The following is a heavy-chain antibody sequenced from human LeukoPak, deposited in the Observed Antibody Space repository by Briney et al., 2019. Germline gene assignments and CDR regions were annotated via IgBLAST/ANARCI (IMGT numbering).Heavy chain of an antibody. CDR3: AKVIPTFDY. CDR2: IRPDGSGK. CDR1: GFTFSNHW. Sequence: PGGSLRLSCAASGFTFSNHWMSWVRQAPGKGREWVANIRPDGSGKYYVDSVKGRFTISRDNAKNSLYLQISSLRAEDTAVYYCAKVIPTFDYWGQGTLVTVSS. J-gene: IGHJ4*02. V-gene: IGHV3-7*01.